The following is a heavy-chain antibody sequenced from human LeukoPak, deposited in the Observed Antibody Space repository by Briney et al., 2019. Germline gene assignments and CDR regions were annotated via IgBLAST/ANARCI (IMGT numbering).Heavy chain of an antibody. CDR2: INHSGST. CDR3: ARWLIAAAGKGAFDI. V-gene: IGHV4-34*01. D-gene: IGHD6-13*01. J-gene: IGHJ3*02. Sequence: SETLSLTCAVYGGSFSGYYWSWIRQPPGKGLEWIGEINHSGSTNYNPSLKSRVTISADTSRNQFSLKLSSVTAADTAVYYCARWLIAAAGKGAFDIWGQGTMVTVSS. CDR1: GGSFSGYY.